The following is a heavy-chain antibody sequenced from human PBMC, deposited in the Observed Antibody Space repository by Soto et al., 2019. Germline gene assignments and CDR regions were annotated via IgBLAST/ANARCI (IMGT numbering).Heavy chain of an antibody. Sequence: VQLLESGGGLVQPGGSLRLSCAASGFTFRDYAMNWVRQAPGKGLEWVSDISGSGDSARYADSVRGRFTISRDNSRNTLYLRMNSLRVDDTAVYHCGKERRGSGWSVCNYWGQGTLVTVSS. V-gene: IGHV3-23*01. D-gene: IGHD6-19*01. CDR2: ISGSGDSA. CDR3: GKERRGSGWSVCNY. CDR1: GFTFRDYA. J-gene: IGHJ4*02.